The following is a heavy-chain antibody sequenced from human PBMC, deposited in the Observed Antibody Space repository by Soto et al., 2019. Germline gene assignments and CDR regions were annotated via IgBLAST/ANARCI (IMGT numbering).Heavy chain of an antibody. CDR3: NSYPDFWGGHTPL. D-gene: IGHD3-3*01. Sequence: EVQLVESGGGLVQPGGSLRLPCAASGFSITNTWMHWVRQAPGKGLEWVGRVKSKADGGTADYAAPVKGRFTVSRDESKNTQYLQMNSLKMEDTAVYYCNSYPDFWGGHTPLWGQGTLVTVSS. CDR1: GFSITNTW. J-gene: IGHJ4*02. CDR2: VKSKADGGTA. V-gene: IGHV3-15*07.